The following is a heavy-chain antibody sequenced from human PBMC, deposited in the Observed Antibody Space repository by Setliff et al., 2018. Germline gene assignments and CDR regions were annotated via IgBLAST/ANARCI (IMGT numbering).Heavy chain of an antibody. Sequence: SETLSLTCTVSGGSISSGHYYWNWIRQPAGKGLEWTGRIYPSGGTNYNPSLKSRVTISVDTSKNQFSLKLSSVTAADTAVYFCARDNTIVGATDYWGQGTLVTVSS. CDR2: IYPSGGT. CDR1: GGSISSGHYY. D-gene: IGHD1-26*01. J-gene: IGHJ4*02. V-gene: IGHV4-61*02. CDR3: ARDNTIVGATDY.